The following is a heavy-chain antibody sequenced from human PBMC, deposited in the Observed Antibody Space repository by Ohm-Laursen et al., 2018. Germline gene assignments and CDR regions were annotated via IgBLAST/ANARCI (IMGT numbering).Heavy chain of an antibody. Sequence: SETLSLTWAVYGGSFSGYYWSWIRQPPGKGLEWIGEINHSGSTNYNPSLKSRVTISVDTSKNQFSLKLSSVTAADTAVYYCARIGYSYGRDYWGQGTLVTVSS. CDR3: ARIGYSYGRDY. CDR1: GGSFSGYY. J-gene: IGHJ4*02. CDR2: INHSGST. D-gene: IGHD5-18*01. V-gene: IGHV4-34*01.